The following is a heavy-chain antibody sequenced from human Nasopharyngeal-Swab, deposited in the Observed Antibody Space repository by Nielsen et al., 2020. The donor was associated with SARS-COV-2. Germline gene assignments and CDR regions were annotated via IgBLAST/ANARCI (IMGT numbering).Heavy chain of an antibody. CDR3: GRGSYGDKSDLDS. Sequence: GESLKISCAASGFTFKNYAMHWVRQAPGKGLAWVAVLWSNDITKYYADSVRGRFTISRDNSENTLYLQMSSLRAEDTAVYFCGRGSYGDKSDLDSWGQGTLVTVSS. CDR1: GFTFKNYA. V-gene: IGHV3-33*01. D-gene: IGHD4-23*01. CDR2: LWSNDITK. J-gene: IGHJ4*02.